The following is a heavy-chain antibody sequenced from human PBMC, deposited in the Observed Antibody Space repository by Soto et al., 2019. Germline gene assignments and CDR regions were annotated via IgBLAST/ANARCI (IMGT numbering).Heavy chain of an antibody. V-gene: IGHV1-69*02. CDR3: ARDRDNSNWPNFDS. D-gene: IGHD6-13*01. Sequence: QVQLVQSGSEVKKPGASVRVSCKTSGDTFSIYTISWVRQAPGQGLEWMGRVLPFLDITSYSQRFQGRVTITADRSTTTAYMELTSLRSEDKAVYYCARDRDNSNWPNFDSWGQGTLVTVSS. CDR2: VLPFLDIT. CDR1: GDTFSIYT. J-gene: IGHJ4*02.